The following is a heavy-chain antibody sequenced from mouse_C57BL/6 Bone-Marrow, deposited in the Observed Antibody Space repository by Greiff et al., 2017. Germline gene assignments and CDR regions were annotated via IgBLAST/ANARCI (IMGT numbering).Heavy chain of an antibody. CDR2: IDPSDSET. J-gene: IGHJ1*03. Sequence: QVQLQQPGAELVRPGSSVKLSCKASGYTFTSYWMHWVKQRPIQGLEWIGNIDPSDSETHYNQKFKDKATLTVDKSSSTAYMPLSILTSEYSAVYYCARSFYYDYDGRYFDVWGTGTTVTVSS. CDR1: GYTFTSYW. D-gene: IGHD2-4*01. CDR3: ARSFYYDYDGRYFDV. V-gene: IGHV1-52*01.